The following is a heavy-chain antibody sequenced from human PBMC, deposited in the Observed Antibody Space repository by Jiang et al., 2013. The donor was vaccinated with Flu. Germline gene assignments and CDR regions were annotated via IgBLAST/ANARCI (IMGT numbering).Heavy chain of an antibody. V-gene: IGHV2-5*01. Sequence: VKPTQTLTLTCTFSGFSLSTSGVGVGWIRQPPGKALEWLALIYWNDDKRYSPSLKSRLTITKDTSKNQVVLTMTNMDPVDTATYYCARIRYYDSSGYYGKNWFDPGAREPWSPSPQ. J-gene: IGHJ5*02. CDR2: IYWNDDK. CDR3: ARIRYYDSSGYYGKNWFDP. D-gene: IGHD3-22*01. CDR1: GFSLSTSGVG.